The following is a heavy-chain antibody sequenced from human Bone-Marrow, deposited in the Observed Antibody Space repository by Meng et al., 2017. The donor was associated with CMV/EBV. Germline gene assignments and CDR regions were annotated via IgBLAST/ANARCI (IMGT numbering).Heavy chain of an antibody. CDR3: ARVIFGVPEFPFDI. V-gene: IGHV4-59*01. D-gene: IGHD3-3*01. CDR2: IYYSGST. J-gene: IGHJ3*02. Sequence: SETLSLTCTVSGGSISSYYWGWIRQPPGKGLEWIGYIYYSGSTNYNPSLKSRVTISVDTSKNQFSLKLSSVTAADTAVYYCARVIFGVPEFPFDIWGQGTMVTVSS. CDR1: GGSISSYY.